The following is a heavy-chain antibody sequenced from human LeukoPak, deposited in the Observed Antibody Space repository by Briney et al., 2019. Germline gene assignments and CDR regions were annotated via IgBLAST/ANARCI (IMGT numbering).Heavy chain of an antibody. D-gene: IGHD2-2*02. J-gene: IGHJ3*02. CDR3: ARPWCSSTSCYRADAFDI. CDR2: IYPGDSDT. CDR1: GYSFTSYW. Sequence: GESLKISCKGSGYSFTSYWIGWVRPMPGKGLEWMGIIYPGDSDTRYSPSFQGQVTISADKSISTAYLQWSSLKASDTAMYYCARPWCSSTSCYRADAFDIWGQGTMVTVSS. V-gene: IGHV5-51*01.